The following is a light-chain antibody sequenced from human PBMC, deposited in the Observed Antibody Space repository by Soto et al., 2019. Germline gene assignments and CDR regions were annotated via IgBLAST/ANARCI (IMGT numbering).Light chain of an antibody. J-gene: IGLJ3*02. CDR2: NTN. Sequence: QAVVTQEPSFSVSPGGTVTLTCGLSSGSVSTGYYPSWYQQTPGQAPRTLIYNTNTRSSGVPDRFSGSILGNKAALTITGAQADDDSDYYCVLYMGSGIWVFGGGTQLTVL. CDR1: SGSVSTGYY. V-gene: IGLV8-61*01. CDR3: VLYMGSGIWV.